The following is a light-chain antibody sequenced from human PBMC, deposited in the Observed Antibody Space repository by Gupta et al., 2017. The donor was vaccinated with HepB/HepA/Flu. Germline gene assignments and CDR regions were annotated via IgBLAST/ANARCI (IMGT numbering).Light chain of an antibody. CDR3: QHEDNTPFT. CDR2: GTS. Sequence: EIVLTQSPGTLSLSPGERATLSCRASQSITSNYLAWYQQKPGQAPRLLIYGTSSRAAGIPDRFSGSGYGTEFTLTISRREPEDFAVYYCQHEDNTPFTFGHGTXVDIK. CDR1: QSITSNY. V-gene: IGKV3-20*01. J-gene: IGKJ3*01.